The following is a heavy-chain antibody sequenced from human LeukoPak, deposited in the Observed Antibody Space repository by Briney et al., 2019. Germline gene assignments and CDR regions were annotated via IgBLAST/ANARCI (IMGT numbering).Heavy chain of an antibody. CDR2: IGTTADNYAT. CDR1: GFTFSGSA. V-gene: IGHV3-73*01. J-gene: IGHJ4*02. CDR3: SGVVTTLYY. Sequence: GGSLTLSCAASGFTFSGSAIHWVRQASGKGLEWVGRIGTTADNYATAYAASVKGRFTISRDDSKNTAYLRMNSLKTEDTAVYYCSGVVTTLYYWGQGTLVTVSS. D-gene: IGHD2-21*02.